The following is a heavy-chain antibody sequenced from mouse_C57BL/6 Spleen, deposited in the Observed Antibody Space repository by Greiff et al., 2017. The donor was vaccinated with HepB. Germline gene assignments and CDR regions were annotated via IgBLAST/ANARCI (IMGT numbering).Heavy chain of an antibody. Sequence: KLVESGGGLVQPGGSLKLSCAASGFTFSDYYMYWVRQTPEKRLEWVAYISNGGGSTYYPDTVKGRFTISRDNAKNTLYLQMSRLKSEDTAMYYCARHATYVYEFAYWGQGTLVTVSA. CDR1: GFTFSDYY. CDR2: ISNGGGST. D-gene: IGHD2-2*01. V-gene: IGHV5-12*01. CDR3: ARHATYVYEFAY. J-gene: IGHJ3*01.